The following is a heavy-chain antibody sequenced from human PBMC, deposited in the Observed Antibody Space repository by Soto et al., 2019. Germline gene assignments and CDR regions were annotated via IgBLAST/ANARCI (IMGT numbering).Heavy chain of an antibody. J-gene: IGHJ4*02. Sequence: ASVKVSCKASGYTFTSYDINWVRQATGQGLEWMGWMNPNSGNTGYAQKFQGRVTMTMNTSISTAYMELSSLRSEDTAVYYCARERTGTRGGYYWGQGTLVPVSS. CDR2: MNPNSGNT. CDR3: ARERTGTRGGYY. V-gene: IGHV1-8*01. CDR1: GYTFTSYD. D-gene: IGHD1-1*01.